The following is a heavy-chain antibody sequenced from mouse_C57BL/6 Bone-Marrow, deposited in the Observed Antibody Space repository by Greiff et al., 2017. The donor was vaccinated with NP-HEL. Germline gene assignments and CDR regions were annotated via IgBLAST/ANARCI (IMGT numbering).Heavy chain of an antibody. V-gene: IGHV1-82*01. CDR3: ARGESGGAFFDC. CDR1: GYTFTTSW. D-gene: IGHD4-1*01. J-gene: IGHJ2*01. CDR2: IYPGDGDT. Sequence: QVQLKQSGPELVKPGASVKLSCKASGYTFTTSWMNWMKQRPGKGLEWIGRIYPGDGDTHYSGNFEGKASLTADKSSNSAYMQLSSLTSEDSAVYFSARGESGGAFFDCGCQGTAITV.